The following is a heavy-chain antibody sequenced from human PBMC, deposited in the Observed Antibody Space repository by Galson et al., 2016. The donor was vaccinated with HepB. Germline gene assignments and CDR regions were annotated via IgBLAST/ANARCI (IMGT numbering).Heavy chain of an antibody. D-gene: IGHD6-19*01. V-gene: IGHV1-18*04. CDR3: PRLVYGSGWGNNWFDP. Sequence: SVKVSCKAAGYSFNDYGIIWVRQAPGQGLEWMGWISVYNGNTNYAQEVQGRVIMTTDPSTYTAYMELRSLRTADTAVYYCPRLVYGSGWGNNWFDPWGQGTLVTVSS. CDR2: ISVYNGNT. CDR1: GYSFNDYG. J-gene: IGHJ5*02.